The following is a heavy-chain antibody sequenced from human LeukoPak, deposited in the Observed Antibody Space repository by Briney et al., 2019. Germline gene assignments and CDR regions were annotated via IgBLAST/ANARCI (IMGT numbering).Heavy chain of an antibody. CDR2: LNSDGSGA. V-gene: IGHV3-74*01. CDR3: TRDFYSSSWD. J-gene: IGHJ1*01. Sequence: GGSLRLSCVVSGFTFSGYWMNWVRQAPGKGLVWVSRLNSDGSGATYADFVEGRFTTSRDNAKKMLFLQMNSLRAEDTAVYYCTRDFYSSSWDWGQGTLVTVSS. CDR1: GFTFSGYW. D-gene: IGHD6-13*01.